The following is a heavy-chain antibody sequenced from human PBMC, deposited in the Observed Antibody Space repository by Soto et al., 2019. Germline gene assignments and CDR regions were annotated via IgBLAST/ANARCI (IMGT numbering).Heavy chain of an antibody. CDR1: GYPFISYA. Sequence: QGQLVQSGAEVKKPGASVRVSCKASGYPFISYAISCVRQAPGEGLELMGWISGNNGEKEYAQKFQGRLTMTRDTPATVAYMGLGSLRSDDTAVYFCAWGTNVVARYYYMDVRGNGTTVIVSS. D-gene: IGHD2-15*01. CDR3: AWGTNVVARYYYMDV. J-gene: IGHJ6*03. CDR2: ISGNNGEK. V-gene: IGHV1-18*01.